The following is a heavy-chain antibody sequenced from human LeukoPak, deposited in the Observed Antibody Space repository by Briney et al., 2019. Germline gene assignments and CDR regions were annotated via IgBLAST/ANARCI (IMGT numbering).Heavy chain of an antibody. CDR3: ARGDPENYYYYYMDV. Sequence: GGSLRLSCAASGFTFSSHSMNWVRQAPGKGLEWVSYISSSSSTKYYADSMKGRFTISRDNAKNSLYLQMNSLRAEDTAVYYCARGDPENYYYYYMDVWGKGTTVTVSS. D-gene: IGHD2-21*02. J-gene: IGHJ6*03. CDR1: GFTFSSHS. V-gene: IGHV3-48*01. CDR2: ISSSSSTK.